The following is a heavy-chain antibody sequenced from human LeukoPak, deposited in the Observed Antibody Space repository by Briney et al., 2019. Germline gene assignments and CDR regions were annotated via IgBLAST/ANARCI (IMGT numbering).Heavy chain of an antibody. J-gene: IGHJ4*02. CDR3: ARGHSASYYLPRLAYY. CDR2: ISPNIGGT. V-gene: IGHV1-2*02. Sequence: ASVKVSCKASGYTFTDYYLHWVRQAPGQGLEWMGWISPNIGGTNYAQKFQGRVTMTRDTSINTAYMELSSLKSDDTAVYYCARGHSASYYLPRLAYYWGQGTLVTVSS. CDR1: GYTFTDYY. D-gene: IGHD1-26*01.